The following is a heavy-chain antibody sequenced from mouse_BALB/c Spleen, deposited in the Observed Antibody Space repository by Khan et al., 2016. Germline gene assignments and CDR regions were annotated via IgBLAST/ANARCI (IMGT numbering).Heavy chain of an antibody. CDR2: IDPANGNT. Sequence: VQLKQSGTDLVKPGASVKLSCTASGFTIKDTYMHWVKQRPEQGLEWIGRIDPANGNTKYDQKFQGKATITADTSSNTAYLQLSSLTSEDSAVYYCGRGPPTVSTPCAYWGQGTLVTVSA. V-gene: IGHV14-3*02. D-gene: IGHD2-4*01. J-gene: IGHJ3*01. CDR3: GRGPPTVSTPCAY. CDR1: GFTIKDTY.